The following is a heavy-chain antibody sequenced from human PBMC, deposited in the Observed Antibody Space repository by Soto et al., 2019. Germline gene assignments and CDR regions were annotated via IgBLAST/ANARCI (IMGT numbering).Heavy chain of an antibody. D-gene: IGHD2-2*01. Sequence: QVQLVQSGAEVKKPGSSVKVSCKASGGTFSSYTISWVRQAPGQGLEWMGRIITILGIANYAQKFQGRVTITADKSTSTAYMELSSLRSEDTAVYYCARDLVARYCSSTSCSRDKYYYYMDVWGKGTTVTVSS. CDR3: ARDLVARYCSSTSCSRDKYYYYMDV. V-gene: IGHV1-69*08. CDR2: IITILGIA. J-gene: IGHJ6*03. CDR1: GGTFSSYT.